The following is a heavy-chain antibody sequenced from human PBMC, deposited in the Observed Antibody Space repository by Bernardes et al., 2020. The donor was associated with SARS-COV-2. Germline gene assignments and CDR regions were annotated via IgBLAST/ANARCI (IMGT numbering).Heavy chain of an antibody. V-gene: IGHV4-39*01. J-gene: IGHJ4*02. D-gene: IGHD3-3*01. CDR2: IYYGGTT. Sequence: SEPLPLTCTVSGGSISSISYYWGWIRQPPGKGLEWIGSIYYGGTTYYNPSLKSRVTISVDTSKNQFSLKLSSVTAADTAVYYCARQHLGGVTIFGVVTTDRYFDYWGQGTLVTVSS. CDR1: GGSISSISYY. CDR3: ARQHLGGVTIFGVVTTDRYFDY.